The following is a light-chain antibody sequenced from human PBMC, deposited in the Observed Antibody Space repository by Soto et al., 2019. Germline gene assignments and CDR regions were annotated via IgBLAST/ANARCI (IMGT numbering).Light chain of an antibody. CDR1: NIGSKS. CDR3: QVWDSSSDHPEV. V-gene: IGLV3-21*02. J-gene: IGLJ2*01. Sequence: SYELTQPPSVSVAPGQTARITFGGNNIGSKSGHWYQQKPGQAPVLVVYDDSDRPSGITERFSGSNSGNTATLTISRVEAGDEADYYCQVWDSSSDHPEVFGGGTKLTVL. CDR2: DDS.